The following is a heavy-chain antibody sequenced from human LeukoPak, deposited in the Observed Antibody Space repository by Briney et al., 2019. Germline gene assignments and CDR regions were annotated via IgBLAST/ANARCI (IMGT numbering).Heavy chain of an antibody. CDR1: GFTFSNYW. D-gene: IGHD6-19*01. CDR2: ISSDGSIT. Sequence: GGSLRLSCAASGFTFSNYWMHWVRQAPGKGLVWVSRISSDGSITSYADSVKGRFTISRDNAKNTLFLLMNGLRAEDTAVYYCARVSLSSGCLSNWGQGTLVTVSS. V-gene: IGHV3-74*01. CDR3: ARVSLSSGCLSN. J-gene: IGHJ4*02.